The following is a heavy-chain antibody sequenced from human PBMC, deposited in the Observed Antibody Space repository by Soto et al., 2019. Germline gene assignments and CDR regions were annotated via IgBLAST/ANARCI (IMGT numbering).Heavy chain of an antibody. D-gene: IGHD2-15*01. J-gene: IGHJ4*02. CDR2: INAGNGNT. CDR1: GFTFYRYC. V-gene: IGHV1-3*01. Sequence: GGPVEVSCQASGFTFYRYCISWVRQAPGQGLEWMGWINAGNGNTKYSQKFQGRVTITRDTSASTAYMELSSLRSEDTAVYYCARGVAPYYFDYWGQGTLVTVSS. CDR3: ARGVAPYYFDY.